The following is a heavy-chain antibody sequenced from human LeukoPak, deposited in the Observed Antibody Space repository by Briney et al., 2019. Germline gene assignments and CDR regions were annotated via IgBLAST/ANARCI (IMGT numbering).Heavy chain of an antibody. CDR1: GGSISSGDYY. Sequence: SETLSLTCTVSGGSISSGDYYWSWIRQPPGKGLEWIGYIYYSGSTYYNPSLKSRVTISVDTSKNQFSLKLSSVTAADTAVYYCARIPVDIVATVPIFDYWGQGTLVTVSS. J-gene: IGHJ4*02. CDR2: IYYSGST. D-gene: IGHD5-12*01. V-gene: IGHV4-30-4*01. CDR3: ARIPVDIVATVPIFDY.